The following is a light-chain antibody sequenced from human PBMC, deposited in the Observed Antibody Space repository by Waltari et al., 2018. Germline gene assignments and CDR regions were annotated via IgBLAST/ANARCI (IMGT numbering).Light chain of an antibody. CDR2: END. CDR1: SSNIGNNY. CDR3: GTWYSSLSAYV. Sequence: QSVLTQPPSVSAAPGQKVTISCSGSSSNIGNNYVSWYQQLPGTAPKLLIYENDKRPSGIPDRFSGSNSGTSATLGITGLPTEDEADYYCGTWYSSLSAYVFGTGTKVTVL. J-gene: IGLJ1*01. V-gene: IGLV1-51*02.